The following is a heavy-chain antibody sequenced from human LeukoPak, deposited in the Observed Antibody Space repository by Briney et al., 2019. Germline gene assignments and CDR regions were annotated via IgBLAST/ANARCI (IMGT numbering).Heavy chain of an antibody. CDR2: INHSGST. CDR3: ARRVTMVRGVNWFDP. V-gene: IGHV4-34*01. CDR1: GGSFSGYD. J-gene: IGHJ5*02. D-gene: IGHD3-10*01. Sequence: SETLSLTCAIYGGSFSGYDWSWIRQPPGKGLEWIGEINHSGSTNYNPSLKSRVTISVDTSKNQFSLKLSSVTAADTAVYYCARRVTMVRGVNWFDPWGQGTLVTVSS.